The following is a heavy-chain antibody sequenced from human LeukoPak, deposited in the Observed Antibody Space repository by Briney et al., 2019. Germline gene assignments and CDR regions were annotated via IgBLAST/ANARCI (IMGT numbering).Heavy chain of an antibody. V-gene: IGHV3-11*01. J-gene: IGHJ4*02. CDR1: GFSFKDYY. CDR3: ARGPRILAAGSYYFDY. CDR2: INVNGGAM. Sequence: GGSLRLSCAASGFSFKDYYFSWIRKAPGKGLEWVSFINVNGGAMYYADFVKGRFTISRDNAKSSLYLEMNSLRVEDTAVYYCARGPRILAAGSYYFDYWGQGSLVTVSS. D-gene: IGHD6-13*01.